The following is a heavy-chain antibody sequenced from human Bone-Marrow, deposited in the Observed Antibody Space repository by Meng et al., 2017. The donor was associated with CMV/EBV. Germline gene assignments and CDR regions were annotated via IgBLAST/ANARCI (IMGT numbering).Heavy chain of an antibody. J-gene: IGHJ4*02. D-gene: IGHD6-13*01. V-gene: IGHV3-21*01. CDR3: ATGPIAAAGTEY. CDR2: ISSSSYI. CDR1: GFTFSSYS. Sequence: GESLKISCAASGFTFSSYSMNWVRQAPGKGLEWVSSISSSSYIYYADSVKGRFTISRDNSKNTLYLQMNSLRAEDTAVYYCATGPIAAAGTEYWGQGTLVTVSS.